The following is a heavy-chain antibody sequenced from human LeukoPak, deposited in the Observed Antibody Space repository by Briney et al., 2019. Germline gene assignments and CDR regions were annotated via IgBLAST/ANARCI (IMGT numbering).Heavy chain of an antibody. V-gene: IGHV4-4*02. D-gene: IGHD1-26*01. CDR1: GGSISSSNW. Sequence: SGTLSLTCAVSGGSISSSNWWSWVRQPPEKGLEWIGEIYHSGSTNYNPSLKSRVTISVDKSKNQFSLNLSSVTAADTAVYYCARDGNSGSYAQGSYYMDVWGKGTTVTISS. J-gene: IGHJ6*03. CDR2: IYHSGST. CDR3: ARDGNSGSYAQGSYYMDV.